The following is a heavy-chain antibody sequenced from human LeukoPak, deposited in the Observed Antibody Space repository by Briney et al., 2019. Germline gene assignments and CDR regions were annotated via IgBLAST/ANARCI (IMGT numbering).Heavy chain of an antibody. V-gene: IGHV3-21*01. J-gene: IGHJ6*03. CDR1: GFTFSSYS. CDR2: ISSSSSYI. CDR3: ARDLPSFDYYMDV. Sequence: GGSLRLSCAASGFTFSSYSMNWVRQAPGKGLEWVSSISSSSSYIYYADSVKGRFTISRDNAKNSLYLQMNSLRAEDTAVYYCARDLPSFDYYMDVWGKGTTVTVSS.